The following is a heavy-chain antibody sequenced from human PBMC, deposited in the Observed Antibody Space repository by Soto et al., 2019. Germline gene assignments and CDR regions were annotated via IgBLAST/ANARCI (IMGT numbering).Heavy chain of an antibody. V-gene: IGHV3-11*01. J-gene: IGHJ4*02. D-gene: IGHD3-10*01. CDR2: ISGSGSTT. CDR1: GFTFSAHY. Sequence: GGSLRLSCAASGFTFSAHYMTWIRQAPGKGREWVSKISGSGSTTYYADSVRGRFTVSRDNAKNSVYLQMNSLRAEDTAVYYCTGDPYYYASDFWGQGARVTV. CDR3: TGDPYYYASDF.